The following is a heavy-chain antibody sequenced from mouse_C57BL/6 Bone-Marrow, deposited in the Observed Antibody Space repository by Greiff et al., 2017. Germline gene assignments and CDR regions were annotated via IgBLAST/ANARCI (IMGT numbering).Heavy chain of an antibody. J-gene: IGHJ1*03. D-gene: IGHD1-1*01. CDR3: ARFKIYYGSSYGRYFDV. V-gene: IGHV1-72*01. CDR2: IDPNSGGT. Sequence: QVQLQQPGAELVKPGASVKLSCKASGYTFTSYWMRWVKQRPGRGLEWIGRIDPNSGGTKYNEKFKSKATLTVDKPSSTAYMQLSSLTSEDSAVYYCARFKIYYGSSYGRYFDVWGTGTTVTVSS. CDR1: GYTFTSYW.